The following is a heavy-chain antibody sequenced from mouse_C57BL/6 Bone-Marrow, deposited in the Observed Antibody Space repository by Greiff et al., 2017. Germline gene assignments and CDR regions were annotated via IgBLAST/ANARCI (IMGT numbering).Heavy chain of an antibody. CDR3: ARHREGYITTGVADY. CDR1: GYTFTSYG. D-gene: IGHD1-1*01. Sequence: QVQLKESGAELARPGASVKLSCKASGYTFTSYGISWVKQRTGQGLEWIGEIYPRSGNTYYNEKFKGKATLTADKSSSTAYMELRSLTSEDSAVYLCARHREGYITTGVADYWRQGTTLTVSS. V-gene: IGHV1-81*01. CDR2: IYPRSGNT. J-gene: IGHJ2*01.